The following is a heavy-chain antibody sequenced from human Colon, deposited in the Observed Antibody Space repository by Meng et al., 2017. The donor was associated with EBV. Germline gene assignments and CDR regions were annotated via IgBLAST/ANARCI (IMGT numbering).Heavy chain of an antibody. CDR2: IYYSGSR. J-gene: IGHJ4*02. CDR1: GDSISSTDYY. CDR3: ARVTGKIYYDGSGYPEAFDY. D-gene: IGHD3-22*01. Sequence: QAHLEGSGPGWVKPSQTLSLACTVSGDSISSTDYYWSWVRQPPGKGLEWTGYIYYSGSRYYNPSLKSRVTISVDTSKNQFSLKLSSVTAADTAVYYCARVTGKIYYDGSGYPEAFDYWGQGTLVTVSS. V-gene: IGHV4-30-4*01.